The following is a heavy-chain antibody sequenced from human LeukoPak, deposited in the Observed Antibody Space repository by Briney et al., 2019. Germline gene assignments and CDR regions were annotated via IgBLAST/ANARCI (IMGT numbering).Heavy chain of an antibody. CDR1: GYTFTSYY. CDR3: ARVVRGLGWFDP. CDR2: INPSGGST. D-gene: IGHD3-10*01. J-gene: IGHJ5*02. Sequence: ASVKVSCKASGYTFTSYYMHWVRQAPGQGLEWMGIINPSGGSTSYAQKFQGRVTMTRDMSTSTVYMELSSLRSDDTAVYYCARVVRGLGWFDPWGQGTLVTVSS. V-gene: IGHV1-46*01.